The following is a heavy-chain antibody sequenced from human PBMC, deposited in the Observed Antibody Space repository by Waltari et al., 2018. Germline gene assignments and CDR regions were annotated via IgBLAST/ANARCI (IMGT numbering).Heavy chain of an antibody. CDR2: INHSGST. V-gene: IGHV4-34*01. Sequence: QVQLQQWGAGLLKPSETLSLTCAVYGGSFSGYYWSWIRQPPGKGPEWIGEINHSGSTNYNPSLKGRVTISVETSKNQFSLKLSSVTAADTAVYYCARGRPGIAAAGIRYFDLWGRGTLVTVSS. CDR3: ARGRPGIAAAGIRYFDL. CDR1: GGSFSGYY. J-gene: IGHJ2*01. D-gene: IGHD6-13*01.